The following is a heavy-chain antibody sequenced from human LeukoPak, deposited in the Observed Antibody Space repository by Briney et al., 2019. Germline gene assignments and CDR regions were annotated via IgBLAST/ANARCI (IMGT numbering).Heavy chain of an antibody. CDR2: INWNGGST. Sequence: PGGSLRLSCAASGFTFDDYGMSWVRHAPGKGLEWVSGINWNGGSTGYADSVKGRFTISRDNSKNSLYLQMNSLRAEDTALYYCAKELGLYYYYMDVWGKGTTVTVSS. CDR3: AKELGLYYYYMDV. J-gene: IGHJ6*03. V-gene: IGHV3-20*04. CDR1: GFTFDDYG. D-gene: IGHD7-27*01.